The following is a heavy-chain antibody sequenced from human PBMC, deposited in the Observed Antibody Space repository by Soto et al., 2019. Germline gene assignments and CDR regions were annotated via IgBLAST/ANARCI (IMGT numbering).Heavy chain of an antibody. Sequence: QVQLVQSGAELKKPGSSVKVSCKASGGTFTSHTIIAWVRQAPEQGPEWMGRIIPTLDIVDYAQKFQDRVTITADKPTSTAYMELRSLISEDTAVYYCARDERGYNYVSDYGLDVWGQGTSVTVSS. D-gene: IGHD5-18*01. J-gene: IGHJ6*02. V-gene: IGHV1-69*08. CDR2: IIPTLDIV. CDR1: GGTFTSHT. CDR3: ARDERGYNYVSDYGLDV.